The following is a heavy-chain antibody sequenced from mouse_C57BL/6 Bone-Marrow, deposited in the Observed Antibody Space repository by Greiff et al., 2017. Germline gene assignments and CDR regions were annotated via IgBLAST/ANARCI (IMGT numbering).Heavy chain of an antibody. CDR2: LSYSGST. CDR3: ARWLLRYCDV. D-gene: IGHD2-3*01. V-gene: IGHV3-8*01. J-gene: IGHJ1*03. Sequence: EVKLVESGPGLATPSQTLSLTCPVTGYSITSDYWNWIRKFPGNKLEYIGYLSYSGSTYYTPSLKSRISITRDTYKNQYYLQLNSVTTDDTATYSSARWLLRYCDVWGTGTTVTVSS. CDR1: GYSITSDY.